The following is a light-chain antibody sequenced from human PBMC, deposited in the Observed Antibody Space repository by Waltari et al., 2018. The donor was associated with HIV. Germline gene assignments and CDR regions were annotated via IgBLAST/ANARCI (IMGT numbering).Light chain of an antibody. CDR2: DNN. J-gene: IGLJ1*01. V-gene: IGLV1-44*01. CDR3: AAWDGSLNGYV. Sequence: QSVLTQSPSASGAPGQRVAIACSGSRYNIGDNRVTWYQHPPGTAPKRLIFDNNQRPSGVPDRFSGSKSGTSASLAISGLQSEDEADYYCAAWDGSLNGYVFGTGTQVTVL. CDR1: RYNIGDNR.